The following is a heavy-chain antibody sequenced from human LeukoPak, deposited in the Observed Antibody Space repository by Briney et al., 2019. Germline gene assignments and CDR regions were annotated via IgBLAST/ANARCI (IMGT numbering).Heavy chain of an antibody. D-gene: IGHD3-10*01. Sequence: SQTLSLTCAISGDSVSSNSAAWNWIRLSPSRGLEWLGRTYYRSKWYNDNAVSVKSRITINPDTSKNQFSLQLNSVTPEDTAVYYCARVGYYGSGSYYNDPALDYWGQGTLVTVSS. V-gene: IGHV6-1*01. CDR3: ARVGYYGSGSYYNDPALDY. CDR1: GDSVSSNSAA. J-gene: IGHJ4*02. CDR2: TYYRSKWYN.